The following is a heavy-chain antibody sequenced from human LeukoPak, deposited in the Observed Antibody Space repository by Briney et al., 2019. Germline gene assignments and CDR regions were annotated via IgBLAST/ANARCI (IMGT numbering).Heavy chain of an antibody. CDR1: GYTFTGYY. Sequence: AASVKVSCKASGYTFTGYYMHWVRQAPGQGLEWMGWISAYNGNTNYAQRLQGRVTMTTDTSTTTAYMELRSLTSDDTAMYYCARDGSERPHYMDVWGKGTTVTVSS. J-gene: IGHJ6*03. CDR3: ARDGSERPHYMDV. V-gene: IGHV1-18*04. CDR2: ISAYNGNT. D-gene: IGHD1-1*01.